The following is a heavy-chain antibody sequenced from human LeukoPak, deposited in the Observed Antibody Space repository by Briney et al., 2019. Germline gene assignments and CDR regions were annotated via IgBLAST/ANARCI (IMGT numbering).Heavy chain of an antibody. CDR3: AREGSGGYSLGH. V-gene: IGHV4-39*07. Sequence: SETLSLTCTVSGDSISSSDYYWGWIRQPPGTGLGWIGTISYSGSTFYNPSLQSRVTISVDTSKNQFSLKLSSVTAADTALYFCAREGSGGYSLGHWGQGTLVTVSS. J-gene: IGHJ4*02. CDR2: ISYSGST. D-gene: IGHD2-15*01. CDR1: GDSISSSDYY.